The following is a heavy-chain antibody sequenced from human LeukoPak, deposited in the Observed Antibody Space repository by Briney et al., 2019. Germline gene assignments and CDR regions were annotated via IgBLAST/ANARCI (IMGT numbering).Heavy chain of an antibody. V-gene: IGHV3-33*01. CDR1: GFTFSSYG. Sequence: GGSLRLSCAASGFTFSSYGMHSVRQAPGKGLEWVAFIWSDGSNQYYADSVKGRFTISRDNSKNTLYLQMNSLRAEDTAVYYCARGRSGSHPHYFDCWGQGTLVTVSS. J-gene: IGHJ4*02. CDR3: ARGRSGSHPHYFDC. CDR2: IWSDGSNQ. D-gene: IGHD1-26*01.